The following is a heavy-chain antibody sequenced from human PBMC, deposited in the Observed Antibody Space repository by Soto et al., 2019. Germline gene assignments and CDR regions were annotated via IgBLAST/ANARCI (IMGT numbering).Heavy chain of an antibody. CDR1: GFSLSSLL. Sequence: GGSLRLSCGASGFSLSSLLMTWLRQGPGKGLEWVANIKPDGGEKFYVDSVKGRFTISRDNGKNALYLQMNSLKDEDTAVYFCAVRSCTSAACLGASYKCFDFWGQGTMVTVYS. CDR2: IKPDGGEK. CDR3: AVRSCTSAACLGASYKCFDF. D-gene: IGHD2-8*02. J-gene: IGHJ4*02. V-gene: IGHV3-7*03.